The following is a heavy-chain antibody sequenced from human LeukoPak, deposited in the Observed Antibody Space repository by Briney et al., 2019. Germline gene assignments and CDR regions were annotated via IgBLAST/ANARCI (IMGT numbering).Heavy chain of an antibody. V-gene: IGHV1-46*01. J-gene: IGHJ4*02. CDR3: ARDFGDYLHFDY. Sequence: GASVKASCKTSGYTFTTYNIHWVRQAPGQGLEWMGIINPSGGSTSYVQKFQGRVTLTRDMSTRTVYMELSSLRSEDTAVYYCARDFGDYLHFDYWGQGTLVTVSS. CDR1: GYTFTTYN. D-gene: IGHD4-17*01. CDR2: INPSGGST.